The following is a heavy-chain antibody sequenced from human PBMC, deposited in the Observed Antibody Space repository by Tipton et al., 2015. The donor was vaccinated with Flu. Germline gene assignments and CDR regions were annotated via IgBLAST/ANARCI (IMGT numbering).Heavy chain of an antibody. CDR2: ISGRGGIT. CDR3: ARERRYCSSSSCYGGPYFDD. Sequence: SLRLSCTASGFTFSNHAMSWVRQAPGKGLEWVSGISGRGGITYYADSVKGRFTITRDNSRNTLSLQMNSLRAEDTAVYYCARERRYCSSSSCYGGPYFDDWGQGTLVTVSS. J-gene: IGHJ4*02. V-gene: IGHV3-23*01. CDR1: GFTFSNHA. D-gene: IGHD2-2*01.